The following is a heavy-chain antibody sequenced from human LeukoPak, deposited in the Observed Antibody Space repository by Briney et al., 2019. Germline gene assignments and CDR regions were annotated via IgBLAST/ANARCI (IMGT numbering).Heavy chain of an antibody. Sequence: GGSLRLSCAASGFTFDDYAMHWVRQAPGKGLEWVSGISWNSGSIGYADSVKGRFTISRDNAKNSLYLQMNSLRAEDTALYYCAKEDYWGQGTLVAVSS. J-gene: IGHJ4*02. CDR1: GFTFDDYA. V-gene: IGHV3-9*01. CDR2: ISWNSGSI. CDR3: AKEDY.